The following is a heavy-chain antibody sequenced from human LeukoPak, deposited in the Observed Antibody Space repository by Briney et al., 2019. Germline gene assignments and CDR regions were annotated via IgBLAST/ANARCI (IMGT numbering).Heavy chain of an antibody. CDR3: ARQGSAAAEDY. Sequence: SETLSLTCAVYGGSFSGYYWSWIRQPPGKGLEWIGSLYYSGTTYYNPSLKSRVTISVDTSKNQFSLKLSSVTAADTAVYYCARQGSAAAEDYWGQGTLVTVSS. CDR1: GGSFSGYY. CDR2: LYYSGTT. J-gene: IGHJ4*02. D-gene: IGHD6-13*01. V-gene: IGHV4-34*01.